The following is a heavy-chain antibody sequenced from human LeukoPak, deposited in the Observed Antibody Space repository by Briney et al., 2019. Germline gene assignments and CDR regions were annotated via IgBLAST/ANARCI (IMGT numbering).Heavy chain of an antibody. J-gene: IGHJ4*02. D-gene: IGHD6-13*01. V-gene: IGHV3-53*01. CDR2: IYSGGST. CDR1: GFTVSSNY. Sequence: GGSLRLSCAASGFTVSSNYMSWVRQAPGKGLEWVSVIYSGGSTYYADSVKGRFTISRDNSKNTIYLQMNSLRAEDTALYYCAKAAAAPGFDFWGQGTLVTVSS. CDR3: AKAAAAPGFDF.